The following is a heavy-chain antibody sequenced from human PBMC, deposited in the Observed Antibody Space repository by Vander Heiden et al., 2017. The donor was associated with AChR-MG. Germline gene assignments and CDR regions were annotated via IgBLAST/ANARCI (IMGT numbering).Heavy chain of an antibody. CDR3: ARGPLYCSSTSCYYYYYYGMDV. Sequence: QVQLQQWGAGLLKPSETLSLTCAVYGGSFRGYYWSWIRQPPGKGLEWIGEINHSGSTNYNPSLKSRVTISVDTSKNQFSLKLSSVTAADTAVYYCARGPLYCSSTSCYYYYYYGMDVWGQGTTVTVSS. D-gene: IGHD2-2*01. V-gene: IGHV4-34*01. CDR2: INHSGST. J-gene: IGHJ6*02. CDR1: GGSFRGYY.